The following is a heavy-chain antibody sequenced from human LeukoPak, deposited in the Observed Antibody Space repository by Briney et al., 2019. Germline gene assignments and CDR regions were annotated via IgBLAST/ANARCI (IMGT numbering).Heavy chain of an antibody. V-gene: IGHV4-34*01. CDR2: INHSGST. CDR1: GGSISSYY. D-gene: IGHD6-6*01. J-gene: IGHJ4*02. Sequence: SETLSLTCTVSGGSISSYYWSWIRQPPGKGLEWIGEINHSGSTNYNPSLKSRVTISVDTSKNQFSLKLSSVTAADTAVYYCARLAARPSDYWGQGTLVTVSS. CDR3: ARLAARPSDY.